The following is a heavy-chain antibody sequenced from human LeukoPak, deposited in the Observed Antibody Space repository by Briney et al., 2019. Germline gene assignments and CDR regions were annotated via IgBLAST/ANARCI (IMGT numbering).Heavy chain of an antibody. V-gene: IGHV3-74*01. D-gene: IGHD3-22*01. Sequence: GGSLRLSCAASGFTFSSYWMHWVRQAPGKGLVWVSRINSDGSSTSYADSVKGRFTISRDTAKNTLYLQMNSLRAEATAVYYCARGKGGYLFDYWGQGTLVTVSS. CDR1: GFTFSSYW. CDR2: INSDGSST. J-gene: IGHJ4*02. CDR3: ARGKGGYLFDY.